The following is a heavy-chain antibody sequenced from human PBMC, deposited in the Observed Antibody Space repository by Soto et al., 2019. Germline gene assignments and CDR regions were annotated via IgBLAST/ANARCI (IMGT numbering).Heavy chain of an antibody. CDR1: GGSISSSSYY. V-gene: IGHV4-39*07. CDR2: IYYSGST. CDR3: ARDTASWGNPGYFDY. J-gene: IGHJ4*02. Sequence: PSETLSLTCTVSGGSISSSSYYWGWIRQPPGKGLEWIGSIYYSGSTYYNPSLKSRVTISVDTSKNQFSLKLSSVTAADTAVYYCARDTASWGNPGYFDYWGQGTLVTVSS. D-gene: IGHD7-27*01.